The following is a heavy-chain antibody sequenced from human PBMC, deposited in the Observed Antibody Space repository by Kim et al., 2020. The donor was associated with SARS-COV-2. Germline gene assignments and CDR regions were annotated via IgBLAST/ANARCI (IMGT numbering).Heavy chain of an antibody. V-gene: IGHV2-70*17. CDR2: LDWDDDK. J-gene: IGHJ4*01. Sequence: SGPTLVNPTQTLTLTCTFSGFSLSTRGMCVSWVRQPPGKALEWLARLDWDDDKFYSTSLKTRLTISKDTSKNRVVLTMTNMDPVDTATYYCVRSDGGDLRYDYWGHGTLVTVSS. D-gene: IGHD3-16*01. CDR3: VRSDGGDLRYDY. CDR1: GFSLSTRGMC.